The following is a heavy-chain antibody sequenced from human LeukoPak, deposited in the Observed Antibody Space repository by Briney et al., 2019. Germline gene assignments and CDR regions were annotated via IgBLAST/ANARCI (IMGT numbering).Heavy chain of an antibody. CDR1: GGSFSVYY. V-gene: IGHV4-34*01. Sequence: PSETLSLTCAVYGGSFSVYYWSWIRQPPGKGLEWIGEINHSGSTNYNPSLKSRVTISVDTSKNQFSLKLSSVTAADTAVYYCARVASGGYSGYRFWGQGTLVTVSS. D-gene: IGHD5-12*01. CDR3: ARVASGGYSGYRF. CDR2: INHSGST. J-gene: IGHJ4*02.